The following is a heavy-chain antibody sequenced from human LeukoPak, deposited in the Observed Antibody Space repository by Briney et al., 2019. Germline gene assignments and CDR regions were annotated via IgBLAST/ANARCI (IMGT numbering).Heavy chain of an antibody. V-gene: IGHV1-18*01. D-gene: IGHD1-26*01. CDR2: ISGYNDDT. CDR1: VYIFTTYV. J-gene: IGHJ3*02. Sequence: ASVKVSCEASVYIFTTYVISWVRQAPGQGLEWRGWISGYNDDTNYAQTRQGRVTMTTDTSTRTAYMALRSLTSHDTAVYYCARHHGFSGGSYFDTFDIWGRGTMVTVSS. CDR3: ARHHGFSGGSYFDTFDI.